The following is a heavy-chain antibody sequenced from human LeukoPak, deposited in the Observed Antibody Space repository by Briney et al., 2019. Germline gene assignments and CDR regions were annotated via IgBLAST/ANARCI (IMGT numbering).Heavy chain of an antibody. Sequence: SETLSLTCTVSGGSISSYYWSWIRKPPGKGLEWIGYIYYSGSTNYNPSLKSRVTISVDPSQNQLSLKLSSVTAADTAVYYCERDLLGSSGWLVWGQGTLVTVSS. CDR3: ERDLLGSSGWLV. J-gene: IGHJ4*02. V-gene: IGHV4-59*01. CDR2: IYYSGST. CDR1: GGSISSYY. D-gene: IGHD6-19*01.